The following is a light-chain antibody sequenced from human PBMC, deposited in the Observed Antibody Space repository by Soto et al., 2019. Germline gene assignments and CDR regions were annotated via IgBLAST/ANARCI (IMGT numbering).Light chain of an antibody. Sequence: EIVMTQSPATLSVSPGDRATLSCRASESVTSSLAWYQQKPGQPPRLLIYAASTRATGIPARFSGSGSGTEFTLTISGLQSEDFAIYYCQQYENWPPLTFGGGTKVDIK. V-gene: IGKV3-15*01. CDR2: AAS. CDR1: ESVTSS. J-gene: IGKJ4*01. CDR3: QQYENWPPLT.